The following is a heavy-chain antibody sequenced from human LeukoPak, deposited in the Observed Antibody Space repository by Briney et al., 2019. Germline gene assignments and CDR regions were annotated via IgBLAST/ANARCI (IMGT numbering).Heavy chain of an antibody. J-gene: IGHJ4*02. D-gene: IGHD1-26*01. V-gene: IGHV3-23*01. CDR2: ISGSGGSR. Sequence: GGPLRLSCAASGFTFSTYGMSWARQAPGKGLEWVSGISGSGGSRFYTDSVKGRFTISRDNSKNTLYLQMNSLRAEDTAVYYCAKLREWELPDLFDYWGQGTLVTVSS. CDR3: AKLREWELPDLFDY. CDR1: GFTFSTYG.